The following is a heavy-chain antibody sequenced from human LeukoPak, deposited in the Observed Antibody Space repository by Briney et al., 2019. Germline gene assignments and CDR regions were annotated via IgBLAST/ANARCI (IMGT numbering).Heavy chain of an antibody. Sequence: PGGSLRLSCAASSFTFSSYWMHWVRQAPGKGLVWVSRIYSDGSDTSYADSVKGRFTISRDNSKNTLFLQMNSLRPEDTAVYYCARGEYDLLTGVYDTYGIDVWGQGTTVTVSS. J-gene: IGHJ6*02. V-gene: IGHV3-74*01. CDR3: ARGEYDLLTGVYDTYGIDV. D-gene: IGHD3-9*01. CDR2: IYSDGSDT. CDR1: SFTFSSYW.